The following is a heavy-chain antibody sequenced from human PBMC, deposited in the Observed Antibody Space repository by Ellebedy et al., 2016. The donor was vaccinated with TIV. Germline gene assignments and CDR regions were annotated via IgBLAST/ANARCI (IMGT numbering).Heavy chain of an antibody. CDR2: MFHSGST. J-gene: IGHJ4*02. Sequence: SETLSLXCTVSGYSISSGYYWGWIRQPPGQGLEWIGSMFHSGSTHYNPSLKSRVTISVDTTKNQWSLRLRSVTAADTAVYYCARALSRGWYLFDYWGQGILVSVSS. CDR3: ARALSRGWYLFDY. CDR1: GYSISSGYY. D-gene: IGHD6-19*01. V-gene: IGHV4-38-2*02.